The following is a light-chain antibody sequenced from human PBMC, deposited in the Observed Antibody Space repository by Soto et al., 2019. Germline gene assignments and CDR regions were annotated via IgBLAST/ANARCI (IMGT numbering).Light chain of an antibody. J-gene: IGKJ4*01. Sequence: DIQMTQSPSTLSGSVGDRVTITCRASQTISSWLAWYQQKPGKAPKLLIYKASTLKSGVPSRFSGSGSGTEFTLTVSSLQPEDVATYYCQQYDNLPFTFGGGTKVDIK. V-gene: IGKV1-5*03. CDR1: QTISSW. CDR2: KAS. CDR3: QQYDNLPFT.